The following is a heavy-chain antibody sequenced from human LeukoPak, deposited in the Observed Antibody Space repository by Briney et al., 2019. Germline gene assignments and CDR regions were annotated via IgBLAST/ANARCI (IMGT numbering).Heavy chain of an antibody. CDR2: ISSSSSYI. CDR3: ARVTDYDSSGPALSDY. CDR1: GFTFSTYW. J-gene: IGHJ4*02. V-gene: IGHV3-21*01. Sequence: GGSLRLSCAASGFTFSTYWMYWVHQAPGKGLEWVSSISSSSSYIYYADSVKGRFTISRDNAKNSLYLQMNSLRAEDTAVYYCARVTDYDSSGPALSDYWGQGTLVTVSS. D-gene: IGHD3-22*01.